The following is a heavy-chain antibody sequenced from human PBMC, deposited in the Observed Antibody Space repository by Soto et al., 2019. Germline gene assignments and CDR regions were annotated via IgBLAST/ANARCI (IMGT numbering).Heavy chain of an antibody. CDR1: GGSISNYF. CDR2: IDNSGST. V-gene: IGHV4-4*07. CDR3: ARGGQDFWSAPFDY. D-gene: IGHD3-3*01. Sequence: SETLSLTCTVSGGSISNYFCNWIRQPAGKGLEWIGRIDNSGSTNYNPSLKSRITMSADTSRNQFSLKLNSVTAADTAVYYCARGGQDFWSAPFDYWGQGALVTVSS. J-gene: IGHJ4*02.